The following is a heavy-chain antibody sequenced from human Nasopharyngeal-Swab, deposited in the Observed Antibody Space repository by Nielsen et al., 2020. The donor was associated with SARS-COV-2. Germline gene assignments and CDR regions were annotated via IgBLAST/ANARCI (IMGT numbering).Heavy chain of an antibody. V-gene: IGHV1-45*02. J-gene: IGHJ6*02. CDR2: ITPFNGNA. CDR1: GFSLTYRF. D-gene: IGHD2-8*01. Sequence: SVKVSCKASGFSLTYRFLHWLRQAPGQALDWMGWITPFNGNAKYAQKFQGRVSITRDGSRTTASLELSSLRPDDTAMYFCASGQCINGVCNPTDGLDVWGQGTSVTVS. CDR3: ASGQCINGVCNPTDGLDV.